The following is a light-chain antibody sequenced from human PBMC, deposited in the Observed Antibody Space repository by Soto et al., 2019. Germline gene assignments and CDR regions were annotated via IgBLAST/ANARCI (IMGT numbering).Light chain of an antibody. Sequence: EIVLTQSPGTLSLSPGESATLSCRDSQSVSNNYLAWYQQKPGQAPRLLIYGASNRATGIPDRFSGSGSGTDFTLTISSLEPEDFAVYYCQQSSDWPPITCGQGTRLEIK. J-gene: IGKJ5*01. CDR3: QQSSDWPPIT. CDR1: QSVSNNY. CDR2: GAS. V-gene: IGKV3D-20*02.